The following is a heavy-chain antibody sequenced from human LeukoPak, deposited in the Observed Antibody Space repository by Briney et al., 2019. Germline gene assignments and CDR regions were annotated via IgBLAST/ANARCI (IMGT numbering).Heavy chain of an antibody. V-gene: IGHV1-18*01. D-gene: IGHD6-19*01. Sequence: GASVKVSCKASGYTFTSYGISWVRQAPGQGLEWMGWISAYNGNTNYAQKLQGRVTMTTDTSTSTAYMELRSLRSDDTAVYYCARDAYSSGWYFSLNAFDIWGQGTMVTVSS. CDR1: GYTFTSYG. CDR2: ISAYNGNT. CDR3: ARDAYSSGWYFSLNAFDI. J-gene: IGHJ3*02.